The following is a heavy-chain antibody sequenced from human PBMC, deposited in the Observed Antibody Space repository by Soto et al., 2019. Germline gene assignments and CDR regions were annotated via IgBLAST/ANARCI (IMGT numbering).Heavy chain of an antibody. J-gene: IGHJ4*02. CDR3: ARDGDCGGDCYHFDY. CDR1: GFTFSSYA. Sequence: GGSLRLSCAASGFTFSSYAMHWVRQAPGKGLEWVAVISYDGSSKYYADSVKGRFTISRDNSKNTLYLQMNSLRAEDTAVYYCARDGDCGGDCYHFDYWGQGTLVTVSS. CDR2: ISYDGSSK. V-gene: IGHV3-30-3*01. D-gene: IGHD2-21*02.